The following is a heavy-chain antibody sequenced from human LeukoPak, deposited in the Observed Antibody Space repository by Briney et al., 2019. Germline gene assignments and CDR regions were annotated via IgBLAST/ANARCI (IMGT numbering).Heavy chain of an antibody. J-gene: IGHJ4*02. D-gene: IGHD3-22*01. V-gene: IGHV4-59*12. CDR3: ARFSRYYYDTPFGY. CDR1: GGSISGYY. CDR2: IYYNGIS. Sequence: SETLSLTCTVSGGSISGYYWSWIRQPPGKGLEWIAYIYYNGISNYNPPLKSRVIISVDSSKNQFSLKLSSVTAADTAVYYCARFSRYYYDTPFGYWGQGTLVTVSS.